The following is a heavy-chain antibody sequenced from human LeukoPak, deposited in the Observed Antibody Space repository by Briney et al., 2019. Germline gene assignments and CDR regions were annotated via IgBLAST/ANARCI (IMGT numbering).Heavy chain of an antibody. Sequence: RXAPGQXLXXXGRINPNSGGTNYAQKFQGRVTMTRDTSISTAYMELSRLRSDDTAVYYCARPSSGWHFDYWGQGTLVTVSS. J-gene: IGHJ4*02. V-gene: IGHV1-2*06. CDR3: ARPSSGWHFDY. D-gene: IGHD6-19*01. CDR2: INPNSGGT.